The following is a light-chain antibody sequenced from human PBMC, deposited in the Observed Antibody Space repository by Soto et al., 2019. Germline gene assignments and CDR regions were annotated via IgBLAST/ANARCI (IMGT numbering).Light chain of an antibody. V-gene: IGLV2-14*01. CDR1: SSDVGAYNY. Sequence: QSALTQPASVSGSPGQSITISCTGTSSDVGAYNYVSWYQQYPGRAPKVIIFEVRKRPSGVSTRFSGSKSGDTASLTISGLQAEDEADYYCGGWDDSLSGPVFGGGTKVTVL. CDR3: GGWDDSLSGPV. J-gene: IGLJ2*01. CDR2: EVR.